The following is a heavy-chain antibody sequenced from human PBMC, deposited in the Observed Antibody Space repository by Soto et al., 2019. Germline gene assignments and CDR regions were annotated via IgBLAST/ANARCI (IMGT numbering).Heavy chain of an antibody. J-gene: IGHJ6*02. Sequence: GGSLRLSCAASGFTFSSYAMHWVRQAPGKGLEWVAVISYDGSNKYYADSVKGRFTISRDNSKNTLYLQMNSLRAEDTAVYYCAREKVTPGGDYYYYGMDVWGQGTTVTVSS. D-gene: IGHD2-21*02. CDR2: ISYDGSNK. CDR3: AREKVTPGGDYYYYGMDV. CDR1: GFTFSSYA. V-gene: IGHV3-30-3*01.